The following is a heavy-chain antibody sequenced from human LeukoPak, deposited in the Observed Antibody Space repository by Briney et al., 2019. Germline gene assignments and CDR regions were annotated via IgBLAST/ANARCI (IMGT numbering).Heavy chain of an antibody. J-gene: IGHJ4*02. Sequence: SQTLSLTFDISGDSVSVKIVAWNWLRQSPARGLEWLGSTNYRSKWYNDYAVSVRGRITINPDTSKNRFSLQLDSVTPEDTAVYYCARGSSGSFDYWGQGTLVTVSS. CDR3: ARGSSGSFDY. CDR2: TNYRSKWYN. V-gene: IGHV6-1*01. D-gene: IGHD6-19*01. CDR1: GDSVSVKIVA.